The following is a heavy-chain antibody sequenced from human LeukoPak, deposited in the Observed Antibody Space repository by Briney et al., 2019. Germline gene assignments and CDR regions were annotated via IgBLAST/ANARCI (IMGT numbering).Heavy chain of an antibody. V-gene: IGHV3-7*03. J-gene: IGHJ4*02. CDR1: GFTFSSYW. CDR3: TTGNWGPH. D-gene: IGHD7-27*01. Sequence: GGSLRLSCAASGFTFSSYWMNWARQAPGKGLEWVASINHNGNVNYYVDSVKGRFTISRDNAKNSLYLQMSNLRAEDTAVYYCTTGNWGPHWGQGTLVTVSS. CDR2: INHNGNVN.